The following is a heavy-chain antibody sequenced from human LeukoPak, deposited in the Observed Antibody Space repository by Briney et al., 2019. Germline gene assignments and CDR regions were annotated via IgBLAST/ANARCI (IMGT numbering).Heavy chain of an antibody. CDR3: TKDKTAAIGTGSDY. V-gene: IGHV3-9*01. CDR2: ISWNSERI. Sequence: GRSLRLSCAASGFTFADYAMHWVRQGPGKGLEWVSGISWNSERIGYADSVKGRFTISRDNGKRSLFLEMNSLTTEDTALYYCTKDKTAAIGTGSDYWGQGTLVTVSS. D-gene: IGHD6-13*01. J-gene: IGHJ4*02. CDR1: GFTFADYA.